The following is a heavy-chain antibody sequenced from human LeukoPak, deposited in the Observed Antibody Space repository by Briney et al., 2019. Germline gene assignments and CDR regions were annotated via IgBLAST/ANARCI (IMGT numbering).Heavy chain of an antibody. Sequence: GGSLRLPCAASGFTFSSYETNWVRRAPGKGLEWVSYISSSGSTIYYADSVKGRFTISRDNAKNSLYLQMNSLRAEDTAVYYCARDWKVRGVIIPFDYWGQGTLVTVSS. CDR3: ARDWKVRGVIIPFDY. CDR2: ISSSGSTI. J-gene: IGHJ4*02. CDR1: GFTFSSYE. D-gene: IGHD3-10*01. V-gene: IGHV3-48*03.